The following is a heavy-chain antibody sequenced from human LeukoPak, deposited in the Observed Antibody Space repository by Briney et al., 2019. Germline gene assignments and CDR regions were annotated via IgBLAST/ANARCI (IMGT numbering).Heavy chain of an antibody. Sequence: SETLSLTCTVSGGSISSYYWSWIRQPPGKGLEWIGYIYYSGSTNYNPSLKSRVTISVDTSKNQFSLKLSSVTATDTAVYYCARGGYYDQWDYWGQGTLVTVSS. CDR1: GGSISSYY. V-gene: IGHV4-59*01. D-gene: IGHD3-22*01. CDR3: ARGGYYDQWDY. CDR2: IYYSGST. J-gene: IGHJ4*02.